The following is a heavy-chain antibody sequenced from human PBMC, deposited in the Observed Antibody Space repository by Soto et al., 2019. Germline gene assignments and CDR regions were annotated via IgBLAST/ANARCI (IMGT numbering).Heavy chain of an antibody. CDR3: AKDKFEASRGGYDGAAFDI. CDR1: GFTFSSYA. Sequence: EVQLLESGGGLVQPGGSLRLSCAASGFTFSSYAMSWVRQAPGKGLEWVSAISGSGDSTYYADSVKGRFTISRDNSKNTVYLQMNSLRSEDTAVYYCAKDKFEASRGGYDGAAFDIWGQGTLVTVSS. J-gene: IGHJ3*02. CDR2: ISGSGDST. D-gene: IGHD5-12*01. V-gene: IGHV3-23*01.